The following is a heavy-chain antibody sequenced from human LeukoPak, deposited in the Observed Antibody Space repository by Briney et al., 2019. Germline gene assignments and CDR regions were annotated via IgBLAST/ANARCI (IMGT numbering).Heavy chain of an antibody. Sequence: PGGSLRLSCAASGFTFSSYAMSWVRQAPGKGLEWVSAISGSGGSTYYADSVKGRFTISRDNSKNTLYLQMNSLRAGDTAVYYCAKSYTYYYGSGSYSDYWGQGTLVTVSS. J-gene: IGHJ4*02. CDR3: AKSYTYYYGSGSYSDY. D-gene: IGHD3-10*01. CDR2: ISGSGGST. CDR1: GFTFSSYA. V-gene: IGHV3-23*01.